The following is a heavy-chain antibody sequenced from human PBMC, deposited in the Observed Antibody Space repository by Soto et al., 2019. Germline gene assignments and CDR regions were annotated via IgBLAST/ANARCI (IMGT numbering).Heavy chain of an antibody. CDR2: IIPIFGTA. J-gene: IGHJ6*04. CDR3: ARVYYYDSSGYSYYYGMDV. V-gene: IGHV1-69*06. Sequence: SVKVSCKASGGTFSSYAISWVRQAPGQGLEWMGGIIPIFGTANYAQKFQGRVTITADKSTSTAYMELSSLRYEDTAVYYCARVYYYDSSGYSYYYGMDVWGKGTTVTVSS. D-gene: IGHD3-22*01. CDR1: GGTFSSYA.